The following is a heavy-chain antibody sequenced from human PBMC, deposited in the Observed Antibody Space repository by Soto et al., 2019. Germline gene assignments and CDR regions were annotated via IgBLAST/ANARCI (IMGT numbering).Heavy chain of an antibody. J-gene: IGHJ6*02. CDR1: EFTFSSYA. Sequence: GGSLRLSCAASEFTFSSYAMSWVRQAPGKGLEWVSGISGSGGSTYYADSVKGRFTISRDNSKDTLYLQMNSLRAEDTAVYYCAKAWTPIAVAGTGYGMDVWGQGTTVTVSS. CDR2: ISGSGGST. D-gene: IGHD6-19*01. V-gene: IGHV3-23*01. CDR3: AKAWTPIAVAGTGYGMDV.